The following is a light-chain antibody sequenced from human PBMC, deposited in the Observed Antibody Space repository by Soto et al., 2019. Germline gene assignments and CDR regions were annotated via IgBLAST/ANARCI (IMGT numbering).Light chain of an antibody. CDR3: QQYHSWPAT. CDR1: QDIGNF. CDR2: AAS. V-gene: IGKV1-16*02. J-gene: IGKJ4*01. Sequence: DIQMTQSPSSLSASVGDTVTITCRASQDIGNFFAWFQQKPGTAPKSLISAASSLQSGVPSKFSVSGSGTEINLTSNSLQPEDVATYYCQQYHSWPATFGGGTKVEI.